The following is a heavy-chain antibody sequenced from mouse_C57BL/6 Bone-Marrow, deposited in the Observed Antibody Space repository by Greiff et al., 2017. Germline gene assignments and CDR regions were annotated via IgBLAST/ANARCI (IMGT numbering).Heavy chain of an antibody. Sequence: QVQLQQPGAELVMPGASVKLSCKASGYTFTGYWMHWVKQRPGQGLEWIGEIDPSDSYTNYNQKFKGKSTLTVDKSSSTAYMQLSSLTSEDSAVYYCARGGGYYGSSVFAYWGQGTLVTVSA. CDR3: ARGGGYYGSSVFAY. D-gene: IGHD1-1*01. CDR2: IDPSDSYT. V-gene: IGHV1-69*01. CDR1: GYTFTGYW. J-gene: IGHJ3*01.